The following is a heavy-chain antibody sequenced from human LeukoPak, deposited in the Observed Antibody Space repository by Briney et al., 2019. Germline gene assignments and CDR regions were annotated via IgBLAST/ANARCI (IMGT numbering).Heavy chain of an antibody. V-gene: IGHV4-30-2*01. Sequence: PSETLSLTCTVSGGSISSGGYYWSWIRQPPGKGLEWIGYIYHSGSTYYNPSLKSRVTISVDRSKNQFSLKLSSVTAADTAVYYCASSGYSSGWYRGIDYWGQGTLVTVSS. CDR1: GGSISSGGYY. J-gene: IGHJ4*02. D-gene: IGHD6-19*01. CDR2: IYHSGST. CDR3: ASSGYSSGWYRGIDY.